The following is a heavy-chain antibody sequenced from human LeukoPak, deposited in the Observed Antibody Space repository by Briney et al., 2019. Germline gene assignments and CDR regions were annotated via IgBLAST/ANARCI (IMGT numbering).Heavy chain of an antibody. D-gene: IGHD3-22*01. V-gene: IGHV1-18*01. CDR1: GYTFTTYG. CDR2: ISAYNGNT. J-gene: IGHJ4*02. Sequence: VSVKVSCKTSGYTFTTYGISWVRQAPGQGLEWMGWISAYNGNTNYAQKLQGRVTMTTDTSTSTAYMELRSLRSDDTAVYYCARVWGYYDSSGYSFDYWGQGTLVTVSS. CDR3: ARVWGYYDSSGYSFDY.